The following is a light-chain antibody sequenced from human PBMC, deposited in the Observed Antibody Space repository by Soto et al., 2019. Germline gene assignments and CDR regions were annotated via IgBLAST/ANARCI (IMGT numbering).Light chain of an antibody. J-gene: IGLJ3*02. CDR1: SIDVGGYNH. V-gene: IGLV2-14*01. CDR3: SSYTSSSTWV. CDR2: EVT. Sequence: QSALTQPASVSGSPGQSITISCTGTSIDVGGYNHVSWYQQHPGKAPRIMIYEVTNRPSGVSNRFSGSKSGNTASLTISGLQAEDEADYYCSSYTSSSTWVFGGGTKLTVL.